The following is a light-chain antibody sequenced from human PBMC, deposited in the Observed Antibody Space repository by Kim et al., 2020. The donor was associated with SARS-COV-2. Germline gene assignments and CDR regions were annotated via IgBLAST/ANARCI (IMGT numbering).Light chain of an antibody. V-gene: IGKV4-1*01. CDR2: WAS. J-gene: IGKJ2*01. Sequence: DIVMTQSPDSLAVSLGERATINCKSSQSVLYSSNNKNYLAWYQQKPGQPPKLLIYWASTRESGVPDRFSGGGSGTDFTLTSSSLQAEDVAVYYCQQYYSTPRTFGQGTKLEI. CDR1: QSVLYSSNNKNY. CDR3: QQYYSTPRT.